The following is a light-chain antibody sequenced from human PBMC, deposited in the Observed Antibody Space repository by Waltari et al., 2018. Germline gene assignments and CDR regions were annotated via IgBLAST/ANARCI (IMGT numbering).Light chain of an antibody. Sequence: QSALTQPASVSGSPGLSITISCNGTSSDVGGYNYVTWYQQHLGKAPKLMIYGVSNRPSGVSARFSGSKSGNTASLTSSGLQAEDEADYYCSSYASSTTRVFGSGTKVTVL. J-gene: IGLJ1*01. CDR3: SSYASSTTRV. V-gene: IGLV2-14*01. CDR2: GVS. CDR1: SSDVGGYNY.